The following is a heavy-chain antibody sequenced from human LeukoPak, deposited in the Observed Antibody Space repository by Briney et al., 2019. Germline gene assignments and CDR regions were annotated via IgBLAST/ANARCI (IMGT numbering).Heavy chain of an antibody. Sequence: ASVKVSCKASGYTFTSYDINWVRQATGQGLEWMGWMNPNSGNTGYAQKFQGRVTMTRNTSISTAYMELSRLRSDDTAVYYCARDYDILTGYPSLNWFDPWGQGTLVTVSS. CDR2: MNPNSGNT. D-gene: IGHD3-9*01. V-gene: IGHV1-8*01. J-gene: IGHJ5*02. CDR3: ARDYDILTGYPSLNWFDP. CDR1: GYTFTSYD.